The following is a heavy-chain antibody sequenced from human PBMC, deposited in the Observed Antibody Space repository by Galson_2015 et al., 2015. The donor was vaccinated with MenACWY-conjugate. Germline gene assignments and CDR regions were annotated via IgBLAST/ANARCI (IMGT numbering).Heavy chain of an antibody. D-gene: IGHD2/OR15-2a*01. CDR2: IKSKTHSGTP. V-gene: IGHV3-15*01. CDR1: GFTFSNAW. J-gene: IGHJ4*02. Sequence: SLRLSCAASGFTFSNAWMTWVRQAPGKGLGWVGRIKSKTHSGTPDYAAPVNGRFTISRDDSRNTVYLEMNGLKAEDTGLYYCTTDYFGQYFFDSWGQGTPVTVSS. CDR3: TTDYFGQYFFDS.